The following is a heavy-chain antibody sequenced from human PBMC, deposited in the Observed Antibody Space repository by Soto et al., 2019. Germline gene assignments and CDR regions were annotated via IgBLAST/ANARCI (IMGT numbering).Heavy chain of an antibody. J-gene: IGHJ5*02. Sequence: SETLSLTCAVYGGSFSGYYWSWIRQPPGKGLEWIGEINHSGSTNYNPSLKSRVTISVDTSKNQFSLKLSSVTAADTAVYYCARGGWISVYNPGNNWFDPWGQGTLVTVSS. CDR1: GGSFSGYY. D-gene: IGHD5-12*01. CDR3: ARGGWISVYNPGNNWFDP. V-gene: IGHV4-34*01. CDR2: INHSGST.